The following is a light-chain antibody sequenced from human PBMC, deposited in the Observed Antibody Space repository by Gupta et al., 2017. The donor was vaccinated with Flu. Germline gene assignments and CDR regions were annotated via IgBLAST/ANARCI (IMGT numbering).Light chain of an antibody. J-gene: IGKJ1*01. V-gene: IGKV1-39*01. CDR1: QSISSY. Sequence: GDRVTLTCRASQSISSYLKWYQQQPGRAANRLIYAASILQSGGPSRISGSGSATEVTLTISSLQPEDFATYYCQQRYSTPHTFGQGTQLEIK. CDR2: AAS. CDR3: QQRYSTPHT.